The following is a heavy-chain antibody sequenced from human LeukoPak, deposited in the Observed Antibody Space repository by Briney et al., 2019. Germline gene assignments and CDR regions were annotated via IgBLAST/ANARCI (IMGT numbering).Heavy chain of an antibody. CDR3: TTGMGGPILIDY. CDR1: GGTFSSYA. Sequence: GASVKVSCKASGGTFSSYAISWVRQAPGQGLEWMGRIIPNLGIANYEQKFQGRVTITADKSTSTAYLELSNLRSEDTAVYYCTTGMGGPILIDYWGQGTLVTVSS. CDR2: IIPNLGIA. V-gene: IGHV1-69*04. D-gene: IGHD1-26*01. J-gene: IGHJ4*02.